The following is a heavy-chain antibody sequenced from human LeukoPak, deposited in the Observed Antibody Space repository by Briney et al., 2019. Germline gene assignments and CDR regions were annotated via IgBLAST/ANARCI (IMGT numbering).Heavy chain of an antibody. CDR3: AKDQGIQLWLKYFQH. J-gene: IGHJ1*01. D-gene: IGHD5-18*01. Sequence: PRGSLRLSCAASGFTFSNCAMSWVRQAPGKGLEWVSVISGSGPTTFYADSVKGRFTTSRDNSKNTLYLQMNGLRPEDTAVYYCAKDQGIQLWLKYFQHWGQGTLVTVSS. CDR1: GFTFSNCA. CDR2: ISGSGPTT. V-gene: IGHV3-23*01.